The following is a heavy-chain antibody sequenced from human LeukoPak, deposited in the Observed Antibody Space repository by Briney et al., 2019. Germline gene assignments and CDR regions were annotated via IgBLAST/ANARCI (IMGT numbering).Heavy chain of an antibody. J-gene: IGHJ5*02. CDR1: GGSISSYY. V-gene: IGHV4-59*01. CDR3: ARGTWGNWFDP. D-gene: IGHD7-27*01. Sequence: PSETLSLTCTVSGGSISSYYWSWIRQPPGKGLEWIGYIYYSGSTNYNPSLKSRVTISVDTSKNQLSLRLSSVTAADTAVYYCARGTWGNWFDPWGQGTLVTVSS. CDR2: IYYSGST.